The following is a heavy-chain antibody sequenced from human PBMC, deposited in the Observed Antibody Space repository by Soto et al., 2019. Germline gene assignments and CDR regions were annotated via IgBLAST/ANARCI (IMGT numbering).Heavy chain of an antibody. Sequence: GGSLRLSCAASGFTFSNYGMSWVRQAPGKGLEWVSSISGSGDNTYYADSVKGRLTISRDNSKNTLYLQMNSLRAEDTAVFYCAKRDHGDDLQPHPVDYWGQGTLVTVSS. CDR2: ISGSGDNT. CDR1: GFTFSNYG. J-gene: IGHJ4*02. V-gene: IGHV3-23*01. D-gene: IGHD1-1*01. CDR3: AKRDHGDDLQPHPVDY.